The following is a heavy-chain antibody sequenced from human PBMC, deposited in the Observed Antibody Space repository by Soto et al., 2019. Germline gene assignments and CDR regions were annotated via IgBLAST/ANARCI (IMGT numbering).Heavy chain of an antibody. CDR2: TYYTADT. J-gene: IGHJ4*02. V-gene: IGHV4-59*02. CDR3: AGPKNRGESFDY. CDR1: GVSVRIYF. D-gene: IGHD3-10*01. Sequence: PSESTALTRAVSGVSVRIYFWSWIRQPPGKGLEWIGYTYYTADTKYSPSLESRATISADPSKKQFFLSLSPVSAADTALYFCAGPKNRGESFDYWGQGALVTVS.